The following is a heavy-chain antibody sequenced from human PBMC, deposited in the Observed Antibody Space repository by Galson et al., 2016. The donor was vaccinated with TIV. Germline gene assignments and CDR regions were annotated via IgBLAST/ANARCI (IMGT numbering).Heavy chain of an antibody. V-gene: IGHV2-5*02. CDR1: GFSLSTSGVG. CDR2: IYWDDDK. J-gene: IGHJ3*02. D-gene: IGHD2-8*02. CDR3: AHFNSQAGESHYFETGGEDAFGI. Sequence: PALVKPTQTLTLTCTFSGFSLSTSGVGVGWIRQPPGKALEWLALIYWDDDKRYSPSLKSRLTITKDTSKNHVVLTMTNMDPVDTATYYCAHFNSQAGESHYFETGGEDAFGIWGQGNMVTVSS.